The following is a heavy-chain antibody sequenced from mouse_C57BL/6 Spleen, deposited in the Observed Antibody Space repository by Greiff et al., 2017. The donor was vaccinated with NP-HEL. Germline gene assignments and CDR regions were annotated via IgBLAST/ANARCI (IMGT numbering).Heavy chain of an antibody. CDR1: GYTFTDYE. CDR2: IDPETGGT. J-gene: IGHJ3*01. V-gene: IGHV1-15*01. D-gene: IGHD5-1*01. CDR3: ARASTEIAY. Sequence: QVHVKQSGAELVRPGASVTLSCKASGYTFTDYEMHWVKQTPVHGLEWIGAIDPETGGTAYNEKFKGKATLTADKSSSTAYMELRSLTSEDSAVYFCARASTEIAYWGQGTLVTVSA.